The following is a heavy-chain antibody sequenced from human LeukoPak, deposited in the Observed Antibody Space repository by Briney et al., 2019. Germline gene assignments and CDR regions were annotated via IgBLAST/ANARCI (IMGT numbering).Heavy chain of an antibody. CDR2: ISYDGGNK. D-gene: IGHD3-3*01. J-gene: IGHJ5*02. V-gene: IGHV3-30*18. Sequence: GSSLRLSWAASGFTFSSYGIHWVRQAPGKGLEWVAVISYDGGNKYYAESVKGRFTISRDNSKNTLYLQMNSLRAEDTAVYYCAKKLTLGDWFDPWGQGTLVTVSS. CDR3: AKKLTLGDWFDP. CDR1: GFTFSSYG.